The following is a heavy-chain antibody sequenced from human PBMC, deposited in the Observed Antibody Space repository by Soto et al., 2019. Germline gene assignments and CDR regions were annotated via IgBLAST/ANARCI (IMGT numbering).Heavy chain of an antibody. D-gene: IGHD3-16*01. J-gene: IGHJ4*02. Sequence: ASVKVSCKTSGYTFTTYDINWVRQATGQGLEWMGWINPNADKTGFAQKFQGRVTMTRDTSINTVYMELNNLRSEDTAVYYCARQRRGTWYYFDHWGQGTLVTVSS. CDR1: GYTFTTYD. V-gene: IGHV1-8*01. CDR2: INPNADKT. CDR3: ARQRRGTWYYFDH.